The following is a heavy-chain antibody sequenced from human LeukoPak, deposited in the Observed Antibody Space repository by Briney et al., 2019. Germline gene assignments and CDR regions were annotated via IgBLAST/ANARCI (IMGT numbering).Heavy chain of an antibody. CDR1: GGSISSYY. V-gene: IGHV4-59*01. Sequence: SETLSLTCTVSGGSISSYYWSWIRQPPGKGPEWIGYIYYSGSTNYNPSLKSRVTISVDTSKNQFSLKLSSVTAADTAVYYCARDLRGWGSSWFDYWGQGTLSPSPQ. J-gene: IGHJ4*02. CDR3: ARDLRGWGSSWFDY. CDR2: IYYSGST. D-gene: IGHD6-13*01.